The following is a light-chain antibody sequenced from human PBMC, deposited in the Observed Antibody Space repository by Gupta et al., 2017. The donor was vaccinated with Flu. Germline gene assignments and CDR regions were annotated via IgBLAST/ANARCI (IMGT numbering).Light chain of an antibody. CDR3: LQRTNWPYS. V-gene: IGKV3-11*01. J-gene: IGKJ2*03. CDR1: QSVNYY. CDR2: DAS. Sequence: EIVLTQSPATLSLSPGERATLSCRASQSVNYYLAWYQQKPGQAPRLLISDASNRATGIPARFSGSGSGTDFTLSISSLEPEDFAVYYCLQRTNWPYSFGQGTKLEIK.